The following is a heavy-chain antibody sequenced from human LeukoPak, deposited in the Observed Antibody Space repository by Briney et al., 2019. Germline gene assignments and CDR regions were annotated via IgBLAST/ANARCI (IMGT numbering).Heavy chain of an antibody. J-gene: IGHJ4*02. Sequence: QPGGSLRLSCAASGFTFNNYWMGWVRQAPGKGLEWVANIKEDGSEKNYVDSVKGRFTISRDNAKNSLYLQMDSRRAEDTATYYCTSHGSGYYFDYSGQGTLVTVSS. CDR2: IKEDGSEK. CDR3: TSHGSGYYFDY. V-gene: IGHV3-7*01. D-gene: IGHD6-13*01. CDR1: GFTFNNYW.